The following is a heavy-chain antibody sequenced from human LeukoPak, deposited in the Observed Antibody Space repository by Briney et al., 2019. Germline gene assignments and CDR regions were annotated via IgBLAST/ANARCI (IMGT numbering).Heavy chain of an antibody. CDR3: ARVMMNYDFWSGPDAFDI. CDR2: IKQDGSEK. Sequence: GGSLRLSCAASGFTFSSYWMSWVRQAPGKGLEWVANIKQDGSEKYYVDSVKGRFTISRDNAKNSLYLQMNSLRAEDTAVYYCARVMMNYDFWSGPDAFDIWGQGTMVTVSS. CDR1: GFTFSSYW. D-gene: IGHD3-3*01. J-gene: IGHJ3*02. V-gene: IGHV3-7*01.